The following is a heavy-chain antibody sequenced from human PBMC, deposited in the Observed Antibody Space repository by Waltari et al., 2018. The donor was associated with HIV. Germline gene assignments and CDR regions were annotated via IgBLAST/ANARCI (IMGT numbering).Heavy chain of an antibody. Sequence: QVQLQQWGTGLLTPSGTLSPRCAIYGTSFSGYYWSWIRQSPALRLEWIGEVSHSGDTNYNPSFAGRVSISADISKNQLSLNLTSLTAADTGVYFCARGSQHHDHWGQGTPVTVSS. CDR1: GTSFSGYY. CDR2: VSHSGDT. J-gene: IGHJ5*02. V-gene: IGHV4-34*01. CDR3: ARGSQHHDH.